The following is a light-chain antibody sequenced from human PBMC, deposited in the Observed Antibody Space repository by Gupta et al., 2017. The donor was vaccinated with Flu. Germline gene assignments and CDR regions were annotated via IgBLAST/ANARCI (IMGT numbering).Light chain of an antibody. CDR2: AAS. V-gene: IGKV1-39*01. CDR1: QNIDYY. CDR3: QQGYSFPRT. J-gene: IGKJ3*01. Sequence: PSSLSASVGDRVTITCRASQNIDYYLSWYQQKSGKAPELLIYAASRLESGVPSRFSGSRSGTEFTLTISSLQPEDSATYYCQQGYSFPRTLGPGTKVDVK.